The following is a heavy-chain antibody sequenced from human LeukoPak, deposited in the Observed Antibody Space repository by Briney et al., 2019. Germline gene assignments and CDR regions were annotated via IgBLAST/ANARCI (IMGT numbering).Heavy chain of an antibody. CDR1: GYIFTGYF. D-gene: IGHD6-19*01. CDR3: ARQVADLGYYDH. CDR2: INPNSGGT. J-gene: IGHJ4*02. V-gene: IGHV1-2*02. Sequence: ASVKVSCKASGYIFTGYFMHWVRQAPGQGLEWMGWINPNSGGTSYAQKFQGRVTMTRDTSISTAYMELSRLRSDDTAVYYCARQVADLGYYDHWGQGTPVTVSS.